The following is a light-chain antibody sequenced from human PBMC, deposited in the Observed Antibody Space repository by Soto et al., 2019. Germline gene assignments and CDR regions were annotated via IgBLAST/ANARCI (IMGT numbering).Light chain of an antibody. CDR2: GNN. Sequence: QSVLTQAPSASGTPGQRVTISCSGSSSNIGSNYVYWYQQLPGTAPKLLIYGNNQRPSGVPDRFSGSKSGTSASLAISGLRSEDEADYYCAAWDDSLSGGVFGTGTKLTVL. V-gene: IGLV1-47*01. CDR1: SSNIGSNY. CDR3: AAWDDSLSGGV. J-gene: IGLJ1*01.